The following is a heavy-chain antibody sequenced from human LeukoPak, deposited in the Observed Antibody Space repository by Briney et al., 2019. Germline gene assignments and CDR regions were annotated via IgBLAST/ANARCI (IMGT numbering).Heavy chain of an antibody. CDR2: INPNSGET. J-gene: IGHJ4*02. Sequence: ASVKVSCMPSVYTFTDYYIHWVRQAPGQGLEWMGWINPNSGETNSAQKFQGRVTMTGDTSISTAYMELRRVTSDDTAVYYCARDRDYSNTERGFDYWGQGTLVTVSS. V-gene: IGHV1-2*02. D-gene: IGHD4-11*01. CDR1: VYTFTDYY. CDR3: ARDRDYSNTERGFDY.